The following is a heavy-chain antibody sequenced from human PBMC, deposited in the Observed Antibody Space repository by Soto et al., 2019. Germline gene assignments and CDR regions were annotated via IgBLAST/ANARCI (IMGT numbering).Heavy chain of an antibody. Sequence: EVQLLESGRGLVQPGGSLGLSLAAPGFTFRSSALSWVRQAPGKGLEWVSSISNSGGSTYYPDSVKGRFTISRDNSKNTLYLQMNSLQAEDTAVYYCAKGCGGDCYSGVQYWGQGTLVTVSS. V-gene: IGHV3-23*01. D-gene: IGHD2-21*02. CDR1: GFTFRSSA. CDR3: AKGCGGDCYSGVQY. J-gene: IGHJ4*02. CDR2: ISNSGGST.